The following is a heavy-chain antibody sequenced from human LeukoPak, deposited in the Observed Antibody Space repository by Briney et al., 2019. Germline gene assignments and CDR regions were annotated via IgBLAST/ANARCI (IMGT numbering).Heavy chain of an antibody. CDR2: IATGGDT. CDR1: GFTFRSYD. D-gene: IGHD3-10*01. Sequence: GGSLRLSCAASGFTFRSYDMHWVRQAPGKGLEWVSVIATGGDTYYAGSVKGRITISRENAKSSLFLQMNSLRAGDTAMYYCARGLPGVRGVDYVFDVWGQGTMVTVSS. V-gene: IGHV3-13*04. J-gene: IGHJ3*01. CDR3: ARGLPGVRGVDYVFDV.